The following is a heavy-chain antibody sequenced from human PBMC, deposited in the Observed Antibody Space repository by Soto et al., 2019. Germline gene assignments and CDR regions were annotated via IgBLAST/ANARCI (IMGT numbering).Heavy chain of an antibody. CDR2: ITYDGSNK. J-gene: IGHJ6*02. D-gene: IGHD3-10*01. V-gene: IGHV3-30*18. CDR3: AKDLYYYVSGSPNYYYYGIDV. CDR1: GFTFSSYG. Sequence: PGGSLRLSCAASGFTFSSYGTHWVRQAPGKGLEWVAVITYDGSNKYYADSVKGRFTISRDNSKNTLYLQMNSLRAEDTAVYYCAKDLYYYVSGSPNYYYYGIDVWGQGTTVTVSS.